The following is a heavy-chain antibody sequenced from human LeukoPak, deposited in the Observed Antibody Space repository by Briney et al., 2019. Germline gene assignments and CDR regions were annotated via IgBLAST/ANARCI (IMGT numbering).Heavy chain of an antibody. J-gene: IGHJ4*02. CDR2: IDTDGRTT. V-gene: IGHV3-74*01. D-gene: IGHD5-18*01. CDR3: ATLNSFGHDY. Sequence: PGGSLRLSCAASGFTFSSFWMHWVRQPPGKGLVWVSRIDTDGRTTTYADSVKGRFTISRDNATNTVYLQINSLRAEDTAVYYCATLNSFGHDYWGQGILVTVHS. CDR1: GFTFSSFW.